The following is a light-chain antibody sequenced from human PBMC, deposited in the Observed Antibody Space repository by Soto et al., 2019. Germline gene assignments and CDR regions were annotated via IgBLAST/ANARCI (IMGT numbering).Light chain of an antibody. CDR2: KAS. CDR3: QQYNGYWT. V-gene: IGKV1-5*03. J-gene: IGKJ1*01. CDR1: QSISDL. Sequence: DIQMTQSPSTLSASVGDRVTITCRASQSISDLLAWYQQKPGKAPKLLIYKASSLKSGVPSRFSGSGSGIEYTLTISSLQPDDFASYYCQQYNGYWTFGQGTKVEIK.